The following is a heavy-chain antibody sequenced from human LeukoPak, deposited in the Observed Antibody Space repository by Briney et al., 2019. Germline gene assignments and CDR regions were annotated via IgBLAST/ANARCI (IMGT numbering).Heavy chain of an antibody. CDR3: ATGKIAVAGRGDFDY. CDR1: GYTLTELS. Sequence: ASVKVSCKVSGYTLTELSMHWVRQAPVKVLEWMGGFYPEDGETIYAQKFQGRVTMPEDKSTDTAYRELNSLRYEDTAVYYCATGKIAVAGRGDFDYWGQGTLVTVSS. CDR2: FYPEDGET. V-gene: IGHV1-24*01. D-gene: IGHD6-19*01. J-gene: IGHJ4*02.